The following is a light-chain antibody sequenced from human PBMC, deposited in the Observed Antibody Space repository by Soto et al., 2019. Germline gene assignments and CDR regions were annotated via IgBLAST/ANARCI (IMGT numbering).Light chain of an antibody. V-gene: IGKV3-20*01. CDR3: QQYATSPLT. Sequence: EIVLTQSPGTLSLSPGERATLSCRASQSVSSNLAWYQQKPGQAPRLLIYGASSRATGIPDRFSGSGSGTDFTLTISRLEPEDFALYYCQQYATSPLTFGGGTKVDI. CDR1: QSVSSN. CDR2: GAS. J-gene: IGKJ4*01.